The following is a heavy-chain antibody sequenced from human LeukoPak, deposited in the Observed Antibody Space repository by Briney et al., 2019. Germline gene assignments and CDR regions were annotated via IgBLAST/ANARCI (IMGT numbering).Heavy chain of an antibody. CDR3: ARARSGWYLDY. CDR2: IIPIFGTA. J-gene: IGHJ4*02. Sequence: AASVKVACKASGGTFSSYAISWVRQAPGQGLEWMGGIIPIFGTANYAQKFQGRVTITADESTSTAYMELSSLRSEDTAVYYCARARSGWYLDYWGQGTLVTVSS. V-gene: IGHV1-69*01. CDR1: GGTFSSYA. D-gene: IGHD6-19*01.